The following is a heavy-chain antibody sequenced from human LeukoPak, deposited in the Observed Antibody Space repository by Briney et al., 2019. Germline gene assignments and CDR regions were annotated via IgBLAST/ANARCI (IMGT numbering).Heavy chain of an antibody. CDR3: ARDGSYDYFDY. J-gene: IGHJ4*02. Sequence: SVKVSCKASGGTFNNSAISWVRQAPGQGLEWMGGIIPIFGTANYAQKFQGRVTITTDESTSTAYMELSSLRSEDTAVYYCARDGSYDYFDYWGQGTLVTVSS. CDR2: IIPIFGTA. CDR1: GGTFNNSA. D-gene: IGHD5-18*01. V-gene: IGHV1-69*05.